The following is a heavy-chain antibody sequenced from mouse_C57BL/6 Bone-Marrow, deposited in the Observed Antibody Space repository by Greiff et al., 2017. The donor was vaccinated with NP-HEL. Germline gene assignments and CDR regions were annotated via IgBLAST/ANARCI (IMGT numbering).Heavy chain of an antibody. V-gene: IGHV1-69*01. Sequence: VQLQQPGAELVMPGASVKLSCKASGYTFTSYWMHWVKQRPGQGLEWIGEIDPSDSYTNYNQKFKGKSTLTVDKSSSTAYMQLSSLTSEDSAVYYCARSPLLTRYAMDYWGQGTSVTVSS. CDR3: ARSPLLTRYAMDY. CDR1: GYTFTSYW. J-gene: IGHJ4*01. CDR2: IDPSDSYT. D-gene: IGHD2-12*01.